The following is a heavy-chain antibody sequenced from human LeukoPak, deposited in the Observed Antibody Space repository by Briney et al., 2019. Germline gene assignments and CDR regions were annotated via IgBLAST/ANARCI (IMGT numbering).Heavy chain of an antibody. D-gene: IGHD6-13*01. CDR1: GFTFSSYA. CDR2: IYSGGST. Sequence: PGGSLRLSCAASGFTFSSYAMSWVRQAPGKGLEWVSVIYSGGSTYYADSVKGRFTISRDNSKNTLYLQMNSLRAEDTAVYYCAREGSSSWYIGRYFDYWGQGTLDTVSS. V-gene: IGHV3-66*01. J-gene: IGHJ4*02. CDR3: AREGSSSWYIGRYFDY.